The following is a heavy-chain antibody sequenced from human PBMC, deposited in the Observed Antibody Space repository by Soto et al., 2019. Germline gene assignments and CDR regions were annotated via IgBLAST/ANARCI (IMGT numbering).Heavy chain of an antibody. CDR2: INHSGSS. V-gene: IGHV4-34*01. J-gene: IGHJ6*02. CDR1: GGSSSGYY. Sequence: PSETLSLTCAVYGGSSSGYYWSWIRQSPGKGLEWIGEINHSGSSNYNPSLKSRVTISVDTSKNQFSLKLSSVTAADTAVYYWERGYYYGSGSHYNDPYYYGMDVWGQGTTVTVS. CDR3: ERGYYYGSGSHYNDPYYYGMDV. D-gene: IGHD3-10*01.